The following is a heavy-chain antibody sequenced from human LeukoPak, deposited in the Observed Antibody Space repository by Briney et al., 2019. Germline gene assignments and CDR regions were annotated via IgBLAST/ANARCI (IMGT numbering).Heavy chain of an antibody. Sequence: SETLSLTCGVYGGSFSDYYWSWIRQSPGKGLEWIGEINHSGSTNYNPSLKSRVTISVDTSKNQFSLKLSSVTAADTAVCYCARGPLGIAAAGSRLDYWGQGTLVTVSS. J-gene: IGHJ4*02. CDR3: ARGPLGIAAAGSRLDY. CDR2: INHSGST. V-gene: IGHV4-34*01. CDR1: GGSFSDYY. D-gene: IGHD6-13*01.